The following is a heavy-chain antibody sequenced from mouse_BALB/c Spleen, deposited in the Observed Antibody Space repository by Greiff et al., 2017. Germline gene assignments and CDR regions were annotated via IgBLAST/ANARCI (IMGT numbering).Heavy chain of an antibody. J-gene: IGHJ4*01. CDR2: ISSGGSYT. Sequence: EVKLVESGGDLVKPGGSLKLSCAASGFTFSSYGMSWVRQTPDKRLEWVATISSGGSYTYYPDSVKGRFTISRDNAKNTLYLQMSSLKSEDTAMYYCARGGYDYDGYYAMDYWGQGTSVTVSS. D-gene: IGHD2-4*01. V-gene: IGHV5-6*02. CDR3: ARGGYDYDGYYAMDY. CDR1: GFTFSSYG.